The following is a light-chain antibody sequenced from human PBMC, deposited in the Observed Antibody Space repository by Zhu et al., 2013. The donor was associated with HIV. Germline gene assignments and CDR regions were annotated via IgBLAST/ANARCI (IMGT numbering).Light chain of an antibody. Sequence: QSALTQPPSASGSPGQSVTISCTGTSSDVGRYNYVSWYQQHPGKAPQLIISDVSKRPSGVPDRFSGSKSGNVASLTVSGLQADDEADYYCSSYAGSNTWVFGTGTKVTVL. CDR2: DVS. CDR1: SSDVGRYNY. V-gene: IGLV2-8*01. J-gene: IGLJ1*01. CDR3: SSYAGSNTWV.